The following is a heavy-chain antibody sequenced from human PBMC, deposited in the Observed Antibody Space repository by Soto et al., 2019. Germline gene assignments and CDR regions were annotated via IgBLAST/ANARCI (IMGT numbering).Heavy chain of an antibody. CDR1: GGSVSSGSYH. CDR2: IYHSGST. D-gene: IGHD6-19*01. J-gene: IGHJ5*02. Sequence: QVQLQESGPGLVKPSETLSLTCTVSGGSVSSGSYHWGWIRQPPGKGLEWIGYIYHSGSTNYNPSLKSRVTISVDTSKNQFSPSLTSVTAADTAVYYCARLSAAWFDPWGQGTLVTVAS. CDR3: ARLSAAWFDP. V-gene: IGHV4-61*01.